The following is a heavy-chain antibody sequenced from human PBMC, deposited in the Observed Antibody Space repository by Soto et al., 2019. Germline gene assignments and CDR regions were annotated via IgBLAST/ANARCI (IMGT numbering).Heavy chain of an antibody. CDR3: ARGAALAGKLDL. CDR2: ISSHGRDI. D-gene: IGHD6-19*01. CDR1: GFTFTSDS. V-gene: IGHV3-21*06. J-gene: IGHJ4*02. Sequence: GGSLRLSCEASGFTFTSDSMSWVRQAPGKGLEWVSSISSHGRDIFYADSVKGRFTISRDNAKDSLHLQMNSLTGEDSAVYYCARGAALAGKLDLWGQGTLVTVSS.